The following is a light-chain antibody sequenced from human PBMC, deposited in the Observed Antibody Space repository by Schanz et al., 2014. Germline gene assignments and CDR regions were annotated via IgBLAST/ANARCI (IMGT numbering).Light chain of an antibody. CDR1: QSVRSL. Sequence: EIVLTQSPATLSLSPGERATLSCRASQSVRSLLAWYQHIPGQAPRLLIYGASSRATGIPDRFSGSGSGAEFTLTISSLQSEDFAVYYCQQYNNWPPLTFGGGTKVEIK. J-gene: IGKJ4*01. V-gene: IGKV3D-15*01. CDR3: QQYNNWPPLT. CDR2: GAS.